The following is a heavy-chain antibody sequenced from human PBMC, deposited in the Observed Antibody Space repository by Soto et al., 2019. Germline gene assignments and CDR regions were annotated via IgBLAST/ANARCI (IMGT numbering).Heavy chain of an antibody. Sequence: GASVKVSCKASGYTFTSYGISWVRQAPGQGLEWMGWISAYNGNTNYAQKLQGRVTMTTDTSTSTAYMELRSLRSDDTAVYYCARPYCSSTSCYPISYVGAFDIWGQGTMVTVSS. CDR1: GYTFTSYG. CDR2: ISAYNGNT. J-gene: IGHJ3*02. CDR3: ARPYCSSTSCYPISYVGAFDI. D-gene: IGHD2-2*01. V-gene: IGHV1-18*01.